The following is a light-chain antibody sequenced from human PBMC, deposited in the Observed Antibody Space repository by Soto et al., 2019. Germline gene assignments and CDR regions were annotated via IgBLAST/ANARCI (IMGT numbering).Light chain of an antibody. V-gene: IGKV1-5*03. Sequence: DIQMTQSPSTLSGSVGDRVTITCRASQTISSWLAWYQQKPGKDPKLLIYKASTLKSGVPSRFIGSGSGTEFTLTISSLQPDDFATYYYQHYNSYSEAFGQGTKVELK. CDR1: QTISSW. CDR3: QHYNSYSEA. CDR2: KAS. J-gene: IGKJ1*01.